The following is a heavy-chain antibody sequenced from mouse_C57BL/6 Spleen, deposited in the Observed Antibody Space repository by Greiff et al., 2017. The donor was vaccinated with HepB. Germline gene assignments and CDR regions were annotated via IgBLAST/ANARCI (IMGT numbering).Heavy chain of an antibody. D-gene: IGHD1-1*01. CDR1: GFTFSSYA. J-gene: IGHJ1*03. Sequence: DVHLVESGGGLVKPGGSLKLSCAASGFTFSSYAMSWVRQTPEKRLEWVATISDGGSYTYYPDNVKGRFTISRDNAKNNLYLQMSHLKSEDTAMYYCARDGYYYGSSPWYFDVWGTGTTVTVSS. V-gene: IGHV5-4*01. CDR2: ISDGGSYT. CDR3: ARDGYYYGSSPWYFDV.